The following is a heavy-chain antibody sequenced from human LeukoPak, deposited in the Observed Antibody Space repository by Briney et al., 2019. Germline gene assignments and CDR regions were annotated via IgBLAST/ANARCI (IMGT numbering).Heavy chain of an antibody. J-gene: IGHJ4*02. CDR3: ARASSLLRFLEWD. CDR2: ISSSSSYI. CDR1: GFTFSSYS. V-gene: IGHV3-21*01. D-gene: IGHD3-3*01. Sequence: GRSLRLSCAASGFTFSSYSMNWVRQAPGKGLEWVSSISSSSSYIYYADSVKGRFTISRDNAKNSLYLQMNSLRAEDTAVYYCARASSLLRFLEWDWGQGTLVTVSS.